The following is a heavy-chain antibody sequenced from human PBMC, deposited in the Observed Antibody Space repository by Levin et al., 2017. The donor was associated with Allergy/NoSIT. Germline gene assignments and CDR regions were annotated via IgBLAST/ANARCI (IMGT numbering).Heavy chain of an antibody. CDR1: GGSISSGDYY. D-gene: IGHD3-3*01. CDR2: IYYSGST. J-gene: IGHJ4*02. V-gene: IGHV4-30-4*01. CDR3: ARGWYYDFWSGYPNYFDY. Sequence: SETLSLTCTVSGGSISSGDYYWSWIRQPPGKGLEWIGYIYYSGSTYYNPSLMSRVTISVDTSKNQFSLKLSSVTAADTAVYYCARGWYYDFWSGYPNYFDYWGQGTLVTVSS.